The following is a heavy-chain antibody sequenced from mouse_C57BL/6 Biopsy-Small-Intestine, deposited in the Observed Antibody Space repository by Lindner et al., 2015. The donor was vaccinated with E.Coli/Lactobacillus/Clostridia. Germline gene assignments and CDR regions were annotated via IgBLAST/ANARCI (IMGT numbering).Heavy chain of an antibody. Sequence: VQLQESGAELMKPGASVKLSCKATGYTFTGYWIEWVNQRPGHGLEWIGEILPGSGNTNYNEKFKGKATFTADTSSNTAYMQLSSLTTEDSAIYYCASYHYGSRSYFDYWGQGTTLTVSS. CDR2: ILPGSGNT. J-gene: IGHJ2*01. CDR3: ASYHYGSRSYFDY. D-gene: IGHD1-1*01. CDR1: GYTFTGYW. V-gene: IGHV1-9*01.